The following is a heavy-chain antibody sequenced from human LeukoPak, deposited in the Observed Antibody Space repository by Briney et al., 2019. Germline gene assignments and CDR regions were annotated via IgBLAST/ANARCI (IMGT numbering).Heavy chain of an antibody. D-gene: IGHD6-13*01. CDR1: GFTYTSYA. V-gene: IGHV3-30*04. CDR3: ARAAYSSSWGGFAFDI. J-gene: IGHJ3*02. Sequence: GGSLRLSCAASGFTYTSYAMHWVRQAPGKGLEWVAVISDDGSNKYYADSVKGRFSISRDNSKNTVFLQMDSLRPEDTAVYYCARAAYSSSWGGFAFDIWGQGTMVTVSS. CDR2: ISDDGSNK.